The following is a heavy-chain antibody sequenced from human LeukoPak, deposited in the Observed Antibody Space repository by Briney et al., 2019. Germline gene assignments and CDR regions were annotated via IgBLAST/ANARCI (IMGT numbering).Heavy chain of an antibody. V-gene: IGHV3-33*01. D-gene: IGHD3-10*01. CDR3: ARDLSFSSGSN. CDR2: IWYDGSKS. Sequence: GGSLRLSCAASGFTFSSHGMHWVRQAPDKGLDWVAGIWYDGSKSFYADSVKGRFTISRDNSKNTLYLQMNSLRAEDTAVYHCARDLSFSSGSNWGQGTLVTVSS. J-gene: IGHJ4*02. CDR1: GFTFSSHG.